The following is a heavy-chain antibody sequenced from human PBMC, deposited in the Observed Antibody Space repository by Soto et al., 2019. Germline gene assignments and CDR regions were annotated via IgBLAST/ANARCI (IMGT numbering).Heavy chain of an antibody. J-gene: IGHJ3*01. Sequence: VQLLESGGGLVQPGGSLRLSCAASGFSFNNHAMTWVRQAPGKGLEWVSGISGSGSTTHYADSVKVRFTISRDNSKDTLYLQMNSLRPEDTAVYYCAKDRLMLTMVVVGAFDFWGLGTMVTVSS. CDR1: GFSFNNHA. D-gene: IGHD3-22*01. V-gene: IGHV3-23*01. CDR3: AKDRLMLTMVVVGAFDF. CDR2: ISGSGSTT.